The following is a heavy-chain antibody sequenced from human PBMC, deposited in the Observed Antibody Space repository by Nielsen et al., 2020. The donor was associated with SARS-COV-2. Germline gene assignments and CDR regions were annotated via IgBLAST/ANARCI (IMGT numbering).Heavy chain of an antibody. V-gene: IGHV3-30*18. Sequence: GESLKISCAASGFTFTSYDMTWVRQAPGKGLEWVAVISSDGSDVDSADSVKGRFTISRDNSKNTLFLQMDSLRGDDTAVYYCAKDGGFYWGQGTLVTVSS. CDR1: GFTFTSYD. CDR3: AKDGGFY. J-gene: IGHJ4*02. D-gene: IGHD2-15*01. CDR2: ISSDGSDV.